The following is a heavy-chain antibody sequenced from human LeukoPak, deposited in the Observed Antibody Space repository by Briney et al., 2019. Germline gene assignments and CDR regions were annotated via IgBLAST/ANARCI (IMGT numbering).Heavy chain of an antibody. CDR2: IYHSGST. CDR1: GGSISSGGYS. D-gene: IGHD1-26*01. Sequence: SETLSLTCAVSGGSISSGGYSWSWIRQPPGKGLEWIGYIYHSGSTYYNPSLKSRVTISVDRSKNQFSLKLSSVTAADTAVYYCAREGIVGASDAFDIWGQGTMVTVSS. J-gene: IGHJ3*02. V-gene: IGHV4-30-2*01. CDR3: AREGIVGASDAFDI.